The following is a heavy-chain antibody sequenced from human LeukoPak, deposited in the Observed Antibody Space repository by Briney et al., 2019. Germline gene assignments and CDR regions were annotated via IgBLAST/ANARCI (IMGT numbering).Heavy chain of an antibody. CDR3: VKDWRNEANCGGDCLES. V-gene: IGHV3-23*01. J-gene: IGHJ4*02. CDR2: MNSGGDT. CDR1: GFTFSSYA. D-gene: IGHD2-21*02. Sequence: GGSLRLSCAASGFTFSSYAMSWVRQAPGKGLEWVSSMNSGGDTYYADSVKGRFTISRDNSKNTLYPQMNSLRAEDTAVYYCVKDWRNEANCGGDCLESWGQGTLVTVSS.